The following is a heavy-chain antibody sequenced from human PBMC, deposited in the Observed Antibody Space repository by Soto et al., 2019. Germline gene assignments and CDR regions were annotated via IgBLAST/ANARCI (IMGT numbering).Heavy chain of an antibody. CDR3: ARVRITTVRGVIIRPRAG. CDR1: GGTFSSYA. Sequence: GASVKVSCKASGGTFSSYAISWVRQAPGQGLEWMGGIIPIFGTANYAQKFQGRVTITADESTSTAYMELSSLRSEDTAVYYCARVRITTVRGVIIRPRAGWGQGTTVTVSS. V-gene: IGHV1-69*13. D-gene: IGHD3-10*01. J-gene: IGHJ6*02. CDR2: IIPIFGTA.